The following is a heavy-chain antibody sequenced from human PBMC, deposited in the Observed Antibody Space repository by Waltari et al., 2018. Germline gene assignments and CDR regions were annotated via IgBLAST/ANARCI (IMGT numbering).Heavy chain of an antibody. CDR2: ISSSSSYI. D-gene: IGHD3-3*01. Sequence: EVQLVESGGGLVKPGGSLRLSCAASGFTFSSYSMNWVRQAPGTGLEWVSSISSSSSYIYYADSVKGRFTISRDNAKNSLYLQMNSLRAEDTAVYYCARPQDYDFWSGYYKAYYYYGMDVWGQGTTVTVSS. J-gene: IGHJ6*02. V-gene: IGHV3-21*01. CDR3: ARPQDYDFWSGYYKAYYYYGMDV. CDR1: GFTFSSYS.